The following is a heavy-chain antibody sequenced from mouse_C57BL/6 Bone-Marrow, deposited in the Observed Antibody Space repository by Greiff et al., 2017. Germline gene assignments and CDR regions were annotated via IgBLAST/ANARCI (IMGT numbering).Heavy chain of an antibody. J-gene: IGHJ4*01. D-gene: IGHD1-1*01. V-gene: IGHV1-69*01. CDR2: IDPSDSYT. CDR3: ARGGTVAFYYYAMDY. CDR1: GYTFTSYW. Sequence: QVQLQQPGAELVMPGASVKLSCKASGYTFTSYWMHWVKQRPGQGLEWIGEIDPSDSYTNYNQKFKGKSTLTVDKSSSTAYMQLSSLTSEDSAVYYCARGGTVAFYYYAMDYWGQGTSVTVSS.